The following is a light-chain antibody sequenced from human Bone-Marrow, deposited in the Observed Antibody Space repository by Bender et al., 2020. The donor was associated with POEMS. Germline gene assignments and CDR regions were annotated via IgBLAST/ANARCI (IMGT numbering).Light chain of an antibody. CDR3: EVWDSQSDQVV. V-gene: IGLV3-21*01. Sequence: YELTQPPSVSVAPGETARVTCGGHALGPKSVLWYQQKPNQAPVLLIYYDNERPPAIPDRFSASKSGNTATLTISRVEDGDEADYYCEVWDSQSDQVVFGPGTMVTV. CDR2: YDN. J-gene: IGLJ1*01. CDR1: ALGPKS.